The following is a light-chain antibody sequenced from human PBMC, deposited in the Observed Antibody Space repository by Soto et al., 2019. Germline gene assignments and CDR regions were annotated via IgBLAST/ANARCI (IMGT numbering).Light chain of an antibody. CDR2: KAS. CDR3: QQYNSYLWT. V-gene: IGKV1-5*03. Sequence: DIQMTQSPSTLSASVGDRVTITCRASQSISSWLAWYQQKPGKAPKLLIYKASSLESGVPSRFSGSGSGTEFTLTISSLKPDDFATYYCQQYNSYLWTFGQGTKLEIK. J-gene: IGKJ2*02. CDR1: QSISSW.